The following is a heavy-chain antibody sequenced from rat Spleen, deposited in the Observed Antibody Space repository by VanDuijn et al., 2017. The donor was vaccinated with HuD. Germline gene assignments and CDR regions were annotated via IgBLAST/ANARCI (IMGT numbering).Heavy chain of an antibody. Sequence: EVQLVESGGGLVQPGRSLKLSCVASGLKFNNYWMTWIRQAPGKGLEWVASITNTGGSTYYPDSVKGRFTISRDNAKSTLYLQMNSLRSEDTATYYCTRGGGSSYYFDYWGQGVMVTVSS. V-gene: IGHV5-31*01. J-gene: IGHJ2*01. CDR3: TRGGGSSYYFDY. D-gene: IGHD1-2*01. CDR2: ITNTGGST. CDR1: GLKFNNYW.